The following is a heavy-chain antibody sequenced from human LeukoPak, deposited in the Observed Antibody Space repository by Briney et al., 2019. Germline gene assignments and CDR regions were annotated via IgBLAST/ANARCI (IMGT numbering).Heavy chain of an antibody. V-gene: IGHV3-9*01. CDR2: ISWNSGSI. D-gene: IGHD4-23*01. CDR1: GFTFDDYA. CDR3: AKDIAYGGNHAFDI. Sequence: PGGSLRLSCAASGFTFDDYAMHWVRHAPGKGLEWVSGISWNSGSIGYADSVKGRFTISRDNAKNSLYLQMNSLRAEDTALYYCAKDIAYGGNHAFDIWGQGTMVTVSS. J-gene: IGHJ3*02.